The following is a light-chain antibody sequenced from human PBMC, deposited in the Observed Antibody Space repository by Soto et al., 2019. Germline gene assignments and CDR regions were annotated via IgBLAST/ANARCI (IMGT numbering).Light chain of an antibody. J-gene: IGKJ4*01. V-gene: IGKV1-39*01. CDR1: QSILGY. Sequence: QMSLSASSLPASVGDRVTVTCRARQSILGYLNWYQHKPGTAPKLLIFAASRLQTGVPLRFSGSGSGTNFTLTISYLHPEDFATYSCPETYRIPIPFGGGAMV. CDR2: AAS. CDR3: PETYRIPIP.